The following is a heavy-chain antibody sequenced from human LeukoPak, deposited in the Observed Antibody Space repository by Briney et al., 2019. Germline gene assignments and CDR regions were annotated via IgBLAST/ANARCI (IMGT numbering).Heavy chain of an antibody. CDR2: IIPIFGTA. CDR1: GGTFSIYA. Sequence: GASVKVSCKASGGTFSIYAISWVRQAPGQGLEWMGGIIPIFGTANYAQKFQGRVTITADESTSTAYMELSSLRSEDTAVYYCASGDVASYYFDYWGQGTLVTVSS. V-gene: IGHV1-69*13. D-gene: IGHD2-15*01. CDR3: ASGDVASYYFDY. J-gene: IGHJ4*02.